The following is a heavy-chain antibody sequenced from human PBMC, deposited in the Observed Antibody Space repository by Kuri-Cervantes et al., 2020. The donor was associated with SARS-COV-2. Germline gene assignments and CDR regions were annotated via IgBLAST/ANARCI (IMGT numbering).Heavy chain of an antibody. Sequence: GGSLRLSCKASGYTFTSHGISWVRQAPGQGLEWMGWISAYNGNTNYAQKLQGRVTMTTDTSTSTAYMELRSLRSDDTAVYYRARDPNYDSSGYYGLTFDYWGQGTLVTVSS. V-gene: IGHV1-18*01. J-gene: IGHJ4*02. CDR3: ARDPNYDSSGYYGLTFDY. D-gene: IGHD3-22*01. CDR2: ISAYNGNT. CDR1: GYTFTSHG.